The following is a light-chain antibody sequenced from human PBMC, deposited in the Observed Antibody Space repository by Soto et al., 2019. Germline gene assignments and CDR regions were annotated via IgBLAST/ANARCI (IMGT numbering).Light chain of an antibody. CDR3: QQYNSYSEA. J-gene: IGKJ1*01. V-gene: IGKV1-5*03. CDR2: KAS. CDR1: QSISSW. Sequence: DIQMTQSPSTLSASVGDRVTISFRASQSISSWLAWYQQKPGKAPKLLIYKASSLESGVPSRFSGSGSGTEFTLTISSLQPDDFATYYCQQYNSYSEAFGQGTKVDI.